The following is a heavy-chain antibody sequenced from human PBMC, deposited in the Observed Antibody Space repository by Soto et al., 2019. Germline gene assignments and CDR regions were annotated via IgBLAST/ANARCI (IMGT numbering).Heavy chain of an antibody. CDR3: ARGIGAPLLWFGELNYGMDV. J-gene: IGHJ6*02. V-gene: IGHV3-30-3*01. D-gene: IGHD3-10*01. CDR2: ISYDGSNK. CDR1: GFTFSSYA. Sequence: GGSLRLSCAASGFTFSSYAMHWVRQAPGKGLEWVAVISYDGSNKYYADSVKGRFTISRDNSKNTLYLQMNSLRAEDTAVYYCARGIGAPLLWFGELNYGMDVWGQGTTVTVSS.